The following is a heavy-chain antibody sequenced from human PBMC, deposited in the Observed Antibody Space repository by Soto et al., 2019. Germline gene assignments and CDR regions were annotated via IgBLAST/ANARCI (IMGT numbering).Heavy chain of an antibody. J-gene: IGHJ4*01. CDR2: ISAQNGNT. CDR3: ARGRYGDY. D-gene: IGHD1-1*01. CDR1: GYAFTTYG. Sequence: QVHLVQSGAEVKKPGASVKVSCKGSGYAFTTYGITWVRQAPGQGLEWMGWISAQNGNTNYAQKLQGRVTVTRDTSTSTAYMELRSLRSDDTAVYYCARGRYGDYWGHGAQVTVSS. V-gene: IGHV1-18*01.